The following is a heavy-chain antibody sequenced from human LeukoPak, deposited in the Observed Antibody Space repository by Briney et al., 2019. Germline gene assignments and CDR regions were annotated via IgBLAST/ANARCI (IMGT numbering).Heavy chain of an antibody. D-gene: IGHD2-2*02. J-gene: IGHJ4*02. Sequence: QPGESLRLSCAASGFTFDGYTMHWVRQAPGQGLEWVSVISWDGGNTFYADSVKGRFTISGDTSKNTLYLQMNSLRAEDTAVYYCARDRCSSTSCYTHYFDYWGQGTLVTVSS. CDR2: ISWDGGNT. CDR1: GFTFDGYT. V-gene: IGHV3-43*01. CDR3: ARDRCSSTSCYTHYFDY.